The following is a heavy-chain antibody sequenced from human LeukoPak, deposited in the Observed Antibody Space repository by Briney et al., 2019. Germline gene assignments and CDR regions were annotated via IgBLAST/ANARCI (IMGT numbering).Heavy chain of an antibody. V-gene: IGHV3-7*01. Sequence: GGSLRLSCAVSGFTFSSYWMTWVRQAPGKGLEWVANIKQDGSERYYVDSVKGRFTISRDNTKNSLYLQVNSLRAEDTAVYYCAREGDSSLVDYWGQGTLVTVSS. CDR2: IKQDGSER. D-gene: IGHD6-19*01. J-gene: IGHJ4*02. CDR3: AREGDSSLVDY. CDR1: GFTFSSYW.